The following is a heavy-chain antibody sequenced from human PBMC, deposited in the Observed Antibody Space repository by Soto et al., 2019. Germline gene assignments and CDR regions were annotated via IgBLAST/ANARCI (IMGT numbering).Heavy chain of an antibody. CDR1: GGSISSYY. V-gene: IGHV4-59*01. D-gene: IGHD3-10*01. Sequence: PLETLSLTCTVSGGSISSYYWNWIRQPPGKGLEWIGYIYKSGSTNYSPSLKSRVTISVDTSKNQLSLKLRSVTAADTAVYYCAKGSGRWLQSRPFDSWGQGTLVTVSS. CDR2: IYKSGST. CDR3: AKGSGRWLQSRPFDS. J-gene: IGHJ4*02.